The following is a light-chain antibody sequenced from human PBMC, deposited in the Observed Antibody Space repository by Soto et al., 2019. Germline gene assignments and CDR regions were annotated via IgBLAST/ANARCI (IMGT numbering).Light chain of an antibody. CDR2: DVS. CDR3: NSYISSGTYV. J-gene: IGLJ1*01. Sequence: QSALTQPASVSGSPGQSITISCTGTSSDVGLYNYVSWYRHLPGKAPELIIYDVSNRPSGVSNRFSGSKSANTASLTISGLQAEDEADYYCNSYISSGTYVFGTGTKLTVL. CDR1: SSDVGLYNY. V-gene: IGLV2-14*03.